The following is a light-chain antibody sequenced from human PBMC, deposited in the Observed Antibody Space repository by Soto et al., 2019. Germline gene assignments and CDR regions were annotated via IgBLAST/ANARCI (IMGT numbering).Light chain of an antibody. CDR2: AAS. J-gene: IGKJ5*01. CDR1: QSVSIF. CDR3: QQSYRTPT. Sequence: DIEMTQSPSSLSASVGDRVTILCRSNQSVSIFLNWYLHKPGTAPKLLIYAASTLQSGVPSRFSGSGSGKDFSLTISGLQRDDFGTYYCQQSYRTPTFGQGTRLDIK. V-gene: IGKV1-39*01.